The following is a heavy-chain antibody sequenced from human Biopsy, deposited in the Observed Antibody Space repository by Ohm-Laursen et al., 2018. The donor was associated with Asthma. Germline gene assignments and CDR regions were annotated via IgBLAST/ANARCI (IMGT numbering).Heavy chain of an antibody. Sequence: SLRLSCSASGFTFSSYGMHWVRQAPGKGLEWVAVISHDGSNKYYADSVKGRFTISRDSSKNTLDLQMNSLRAEDTAVYYCAGQYGGNSPPLEWGQGTLVTVSS. CDR2: ISHDGSNK. J-gene: IGHJ4*02. V-gene: IGHV3-30*03. CDR1: GFTFSSYG. D-gene: IGHD4-23*01. CDR3: AGQYGGNSPPLE.